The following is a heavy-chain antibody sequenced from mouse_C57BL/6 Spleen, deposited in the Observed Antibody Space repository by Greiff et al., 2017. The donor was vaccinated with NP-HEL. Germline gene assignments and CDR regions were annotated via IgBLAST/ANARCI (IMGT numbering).Heavy chain of an antibody. D-gene: IGHD6-1*01. Sequence: QVQLQQSGAELVRPGASVKLSCKASGYTFTDYYINWVKQRPGQGLEWIARIYPGSGNTYYNEKFKGKATLTAEKSSSTAYMQLSSLTSEDSAVYFCARGASPMDYWGQGTSVTVSS. CDR2: IYPGSGNT. J-gene: IGHJ4*01. CDR1: GYTFTDYY. CDR3: ARGASPMDY. V-gene: IGHV1-76*01.